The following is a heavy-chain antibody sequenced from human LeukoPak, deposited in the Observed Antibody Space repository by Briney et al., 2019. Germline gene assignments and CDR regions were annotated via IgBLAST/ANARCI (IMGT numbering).Heavy chain of an antibody. CDR3: ASKAPAYCGGDCYSDAFDI. Sequence: PSETLSLTCNVSGGXISGYYWSWIRQPPGKGLEWIGYIYSSGTTNYNPSLKSRVTISLDTSNNQFSLELGSVTAADTAVYYCASKAPAYCGGDCYSDAFDIWGQGTVVTVSS. J-gene: IGHJ3*02. V-gene: IGHV4-59*08. CDR2: IYSSGTT. D-gene: IGHD2-21*02. CDR1: GGXISGYY.